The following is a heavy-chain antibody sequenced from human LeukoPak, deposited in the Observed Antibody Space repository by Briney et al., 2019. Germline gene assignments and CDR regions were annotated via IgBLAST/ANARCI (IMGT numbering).Heavy chain of an antibody. D-gene: IGHD6-19*01. CDR1: GFTFSSYE. CDR2: ISYDGSNK. Sequence: PGGSLRLSCAASGFTFSSYEMNWVRQAPGKGLEWVAVISYDGSNKYYADSVKGRFTISRDNSKNTLYLQMNSLRAEDTAVYYCARAVAGTSFTNWGQGTLVTVSS. CDR3: ARAVAGTSFTN. V-gene: IGHV3-30-3*01. J-gene: IGHJ4*02.